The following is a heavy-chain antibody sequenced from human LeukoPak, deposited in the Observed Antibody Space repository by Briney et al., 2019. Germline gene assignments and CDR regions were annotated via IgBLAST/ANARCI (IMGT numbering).Heavy chain of an antibody. J-gene: IGHJ4*02. Sequence: SETLSLNCAVYGGSFSGYYWSWIRQPPGKGLEWIGEINPGGNTNYNPSLKSRVTISVDTSKNQFSLKLTSVTAADTAVYYCARADGAQTFPFDYWSLGTLVTVSS. CDR2: INPGGNT. CDR1: GGSFSGYY. CDR3: ARADGAQTFPFDY. D-gene: IGHD4/OR15-4a*01. V-gene: IGHV4-34*01.